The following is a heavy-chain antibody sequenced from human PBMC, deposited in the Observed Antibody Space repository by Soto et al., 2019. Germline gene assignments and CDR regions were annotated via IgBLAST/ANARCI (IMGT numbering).Heavy chain of an antibody. D-gene: IGHD5-12*01. CDR1: GDSVSSNSAA. V-gene: IGHV6-1*01. CDR2: TYYRSKWYN. Sequence: SQTRSLTCAISGDSVSSNSAAWNWIRQSPSRGLEWLGRTYYRSKWYNDYAVSVKSRITINPDTSKNQFSLQLNSVTPEDTAVYYCARDGYSGYDPASYYYYYGMDVWGQGTTVTVSS. CDR3: ARDGYSGYDPASYYYYYGMDV. J-gene: IGHJ6*02.